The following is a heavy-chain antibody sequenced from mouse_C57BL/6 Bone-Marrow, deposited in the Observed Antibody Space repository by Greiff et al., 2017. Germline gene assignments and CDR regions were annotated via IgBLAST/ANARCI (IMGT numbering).Heavy chain of an antibody. V-gene: IGHV2-6*01. Sequence: VMLVESGPGLVAPSQSLSITCTVSGFSLTSYGVDWVRQSPGKGLEWLGVIWGVGSTNYNSALKSRLSISKDNSKSQVFLTRNSLQTDDTAMYYCAILTGTWFAYWGQGTLVTVSA. CDR2: IWGVGST. J-gene: IGHJ3*01. D-gene: IGHD4-1*01. CDR3: AILTGTWFAY. CDR1: GFSLTSYG.